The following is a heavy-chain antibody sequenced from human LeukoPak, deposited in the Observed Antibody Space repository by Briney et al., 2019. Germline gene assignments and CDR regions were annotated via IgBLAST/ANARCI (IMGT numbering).Heavy chain of an antibody. Sequence: SVKVSCKASRGTFSSYAISWVRQAPRQGLEWMGGIIPIFGTANYAQKFQGRVTITADESPSTAYMELSSLRSEDTAVYYCAREEREYCGVDCNDAFDIWGQGTMVTVSS. CDR2: IIPIFGTA. CDR3: AREEREYCGVDCNDAFDI. V-gene: IGHV1-69*01. CDR1: RGTFSSYA. D-gene: IGHD2-21*02. J-gene: IGHJ3*02.